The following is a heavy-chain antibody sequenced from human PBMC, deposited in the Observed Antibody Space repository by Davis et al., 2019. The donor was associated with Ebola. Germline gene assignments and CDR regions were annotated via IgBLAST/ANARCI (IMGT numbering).Heavy chain of an antibody. CDR3: ARGLRFDY. CDR1: GFTFSNYA. D-gene: IGHD3-16*01. CDR2: LSSDGGTT. Sequence: GESLKISCAASGFTFSNYAMHWVRQAPGKGLEYVSVLSSDGGTTYYANSVKGRFSISRDNSKNTLYLQMNSLRAEDTAVYYCARGLRFDYWGQGTLVTVSS. V-gene: IGHV3-64*01. J-gene: IGHJ4*02.